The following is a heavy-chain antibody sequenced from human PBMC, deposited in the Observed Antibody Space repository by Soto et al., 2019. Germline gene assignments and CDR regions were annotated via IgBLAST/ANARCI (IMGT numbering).Heavy chain of an antibody. Sequence: QVQLVQSGAEVKKPGASVKVSCKASGYTFTSYGISCVREAPGQGLEWMGWISAYNGNTNYAQKRQGRVTMTTDTSTSTAYMELRSLRAHDTAVYYCARRSLPLSVVGASHYWGQGTLVTVSS. V-gene: IGHV1-18*01. D-gene: IGHD2-15*01. J-gene: IGHJ4*02. CDR3: ARRSLPLSVVGASHY. CDR1: GYTFTSYG. CDR2: ISAYNGNT.